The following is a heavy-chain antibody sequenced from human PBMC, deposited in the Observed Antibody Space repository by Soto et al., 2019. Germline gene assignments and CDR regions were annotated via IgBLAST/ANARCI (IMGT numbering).Heavy chain of an antibody. Sequence: QVQLVQSGAEVKKPGSSVKVSCKASGGTFSSYAIXWVRQAPGQGLECMGGIIPVFGTANYAQKFQGRVTINAXESTXXXXXXXXXXXXXXXXXXXXARGWNDFPHWGQGTLVTVSS. V-gene: IGHV1-69*01. D-gene: IGHD1-1*01. CDR1: GGTFSSYA. J-gene: IGHJ1*01. CDR3: ARGWNDFPH. CDR2: IIPVFGTA.